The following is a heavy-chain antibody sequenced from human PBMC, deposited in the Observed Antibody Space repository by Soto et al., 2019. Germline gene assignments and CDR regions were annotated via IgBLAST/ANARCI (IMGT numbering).Heavy chain of an antibody. CDR2: IWYDGSNK. J-gene: IGHJ4*02. D-gene: IGHD6-19*01. CDR1: GFTFSSYG. Sequence: QVQLVESGGGVVQPGRSLRLSCAASGFTFSSYGMHWVRQAPGKGVEWVAVIWYDGSNKYFEDSVKGRFTISRDNSKNTLYLQMSSLRAEDTAVYYCARDVLIVSVAGTVGIDYWGQGTLVTVSS. CDR3: ARDVLIVSVAGTVGIDY. V-gene: IGHV3-33*01.